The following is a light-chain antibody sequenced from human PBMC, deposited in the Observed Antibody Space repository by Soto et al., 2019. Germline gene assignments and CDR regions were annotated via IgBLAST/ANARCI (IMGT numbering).Light chain of an antibody. CDR2: GAY. CDR1: QNIISN. CDR3: QQYNNWPIT. V-gene: IGKV3-15*01. Sequence: EIVMTQSTATLCVSPGERSTLSCMASQNIISNLAWYQQKPGQARRLLIYGAYTRATGITARLSGSGSGTEFTLTISSLQSEDFEIYYCQQYNNWPITFGQGTRLEIK. J-gene: IGKJ5*01.